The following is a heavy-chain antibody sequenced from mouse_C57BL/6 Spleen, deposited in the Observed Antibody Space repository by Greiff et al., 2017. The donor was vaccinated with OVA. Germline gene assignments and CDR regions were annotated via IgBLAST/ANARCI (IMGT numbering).Heavy chain of an antibody. CDR2: INYDGSST. D-gene: IGHD2-3*01. CDR3: ARVGGYFGYFDY. CDR1: GFTFSDYY. J-gene: IGHJ2*01. V-gene: IGHV5-16*01. Sequence: EVQLVESEGGLVQPGSSMKLSCTASGFTFSDYYMAWVRQVPEKGLEWVANINYDGSSTYYLDSLKSRFIISRDNAKNILYLQMSSLKSEDTATYYCARVGGYFGYFDYWGQGTTLTVSS.